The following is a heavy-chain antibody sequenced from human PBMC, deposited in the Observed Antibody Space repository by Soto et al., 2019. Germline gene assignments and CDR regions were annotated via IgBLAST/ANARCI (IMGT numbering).Heavy chain of an antibody. V-gene: IGHV5-10-1*01. CDR2: IDPSDSYT. CDR1: GYSFTSYW. D-gene: IGHD2-15*01. CDR3: ARLGYCSGGSCFLGGGMDV. Sequence: GESLKISCKGSGYSFTSYWISWVRQMPGKGLEWMGRIDPSDSYTNYSPSFQGHVTISADKSISTAYLQWSSLKASDTAMYYCARLGYCSGGSCFLGGGMDVWGQGTTVTVSS. J-gene: IGHJ6*02.